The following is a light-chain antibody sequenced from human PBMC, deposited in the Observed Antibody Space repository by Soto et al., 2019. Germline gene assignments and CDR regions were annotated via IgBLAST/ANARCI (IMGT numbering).Light chain of an antibody. V-gene: IGKV3-20*01. CDR2: GAS. Sequence: EIVLTQSPGTLSLSPGERSTLSCMAIQSVSNNYLAWYQQKPGQAPRLLIYGASNWATGIPDRLSGSGSGTDFTLTISRLEPEDFAVYYCQQYGSSGTFGQGTKVDIK. CDR1: QSVSNNY. CDR3: QQYGSSGT. J-gene: IGKJ1*01.